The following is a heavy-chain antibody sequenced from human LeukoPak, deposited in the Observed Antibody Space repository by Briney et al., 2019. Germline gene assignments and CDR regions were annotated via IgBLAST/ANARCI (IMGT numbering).Heavy chain of an antibody. D-gene: IGHD6-13*01. V-gene: IGHV1-8*01. CDR2: MNPKSGNT. J-gene: IGHJ5*02. CDR3: AKATTTIAAVPHNP. CDR1: GYSFTTYD. Sequence: ASVKVSCKASGYSFTTYDVNWVRQAPGQGLEWMGWMNPKSGNTGYAPKFQGRVTMTRNTSIDTAFMELKSLSFEDTAVYYRAKATTTIAAVPHNPWGQGTLVTVSS.